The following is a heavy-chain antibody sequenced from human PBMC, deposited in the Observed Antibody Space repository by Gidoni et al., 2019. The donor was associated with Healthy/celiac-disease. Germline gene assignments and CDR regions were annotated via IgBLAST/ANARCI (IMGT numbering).Heavy chain of an antibody. CDR3: ASGGNWNYVPFDY. CDR2: ISSSSSYI. CDR1: GFTFSSYS. Sequence: EVQLVESGGGLVKPGGSLRLSCAASGFTFSSYSMNWVRQAPGKGLEWVSSISSSSSYIYYADSVKGRFTISRDNAKNSLYLQMNSLRAEDTAVYYCASGGNWNYVPFDYWGQGTLVTVSS. D-gene: IGHD1-7*01. V-gene: IGHV3-21*01. J-gene: IGHJ4*02.